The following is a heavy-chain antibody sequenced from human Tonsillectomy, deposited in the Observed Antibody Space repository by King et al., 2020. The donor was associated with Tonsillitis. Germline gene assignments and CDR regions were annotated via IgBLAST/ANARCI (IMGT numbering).Heavy chain of an antibody. CDR3: ARDRALYYYDTSGYDY. D-gene: IGHD3-22*01. CDR1: GFTFSSYS. CDR2: ISGRSSYI. J-gene: IGHJ4*02. Sequence: VQLVESGGGLVKPGGSLRLSCAASGFTFSSYSMNWVRQAPGKGLEWVSSISGRSSYIYYADSMKGRFTISRDNAKNSLYLQMNSLRAEDTAVYYCARDRALYYYDTSGYDYWGQGTLVSVSS. V-gene: IGHV3-21*01.